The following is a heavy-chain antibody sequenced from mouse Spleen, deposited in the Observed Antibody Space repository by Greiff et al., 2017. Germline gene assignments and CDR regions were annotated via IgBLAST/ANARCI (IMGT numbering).Heavy chain of an antibody. CDR3: ASYGRYYFDY. CDR2: ISYDGSN. Sequence: VQLQQSGPGLVKPSQSLSLTCSVTGYSITSGYYWKWIRQFPGNKLEWMGYISYDGSNNYNPSLKNRISITRDTSKNQFFLKLNSVTTEDTATYYCASYGRYYFDYWGQGTTLTVSS. CDR1: GYSITSGYY. V-gene: IGHV3-6*01. J-gene: IGHJ2*01. D-gene: IGHD1-1*02.